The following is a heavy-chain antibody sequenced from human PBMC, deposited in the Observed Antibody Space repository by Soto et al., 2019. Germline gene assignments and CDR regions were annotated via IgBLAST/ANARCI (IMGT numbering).Heavy chain of an antibody. CDR1: GYNIITYG. D-gene: IGHD1-26*01. V-gene: IGHV1-18*01. CDR3: ARGPSLPYIVGALTFDF. J-gene: IGHJ4*02. CDR2: ISGYNGNT. Sequence: QVHLEQSGPEVKRPGASVKVSCRASGYNIITYGISGVRQAPGQAPEWMGWISGYNGNTNYPPNFQGRVSMTIDIFTTTTSTELRSLRSDDTAVYYCARGPSLPYIVGALTFDFWGQGTPVTVSS.